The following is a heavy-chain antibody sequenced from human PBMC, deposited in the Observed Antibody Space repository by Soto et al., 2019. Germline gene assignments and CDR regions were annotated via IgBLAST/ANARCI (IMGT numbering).Heavy chain of an antibody. CDR2: IYYSGST. CDR1: GGSISSYY. Sequence: SETLSLTCTVSGGSISSYYWGWIRQPPGKGLEWIGSIYYSGSTYNNPSLRSRVSMSIDTSKDQFSLKLKSVTAADTALYFCARQRTSVVTQAYFDVWGPGSLVTVSS. CDR3: ARQRTSVVTQAYFDV. J-gene: IGHJ4*02. V-gene: IGHV4-39*01. D-gene: IGHD2-21*02.